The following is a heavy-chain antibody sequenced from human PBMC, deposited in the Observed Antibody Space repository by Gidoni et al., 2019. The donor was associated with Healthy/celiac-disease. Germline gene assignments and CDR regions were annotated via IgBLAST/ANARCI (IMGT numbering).Heavy chain of an antibody. V-gene: IGHV1-2*04. Sequence: QFQLVQSGAEVTKPGASVKVSSKASAYTFTGYYIHWVRQAPGQGLEWMGWINTNSGGTNYAQKLQGLVTMTRDTSISTAYMELSRLRSDDTAVYYCARVRSYSSGWSPVDYWGQGTLVTVSS. J-gene: IGHJ4*02. CDR1: AYTFTGYY. CDR3: ARVRSYSSGWSPVDY. CDR2: INTNSGGT. D-gene: IGHD6-19*01.